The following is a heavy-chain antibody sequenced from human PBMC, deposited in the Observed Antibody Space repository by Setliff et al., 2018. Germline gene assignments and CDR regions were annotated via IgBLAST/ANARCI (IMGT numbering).Heavy chain of an antibody. CDR3: TTDWSRGDSGNYLRLDY. V-gene: IGHV3-15*04. CDR2: SDSENNGGAM. Sequence: GESLKISCAASGFTFSIYAMSWVRQAPGKGLEWVGRSDSENNGGAMHYAAPVKSRFTVSGYDSKNTLFLQINSLKTEDTALYYCTTDWSRGDSGNYLRLDYWGPGTLVTVSS. J-gene: IGHJ4*02. CDR1: GFTFSIYA. D-gene: IGHD3-10*01.